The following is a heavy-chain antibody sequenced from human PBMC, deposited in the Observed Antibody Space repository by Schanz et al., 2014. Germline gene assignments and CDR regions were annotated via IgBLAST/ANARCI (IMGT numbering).Heavy chain of an antibody. Sequence: EVQLVQSGGGVVRPGGSLRLSCAASGFTFENYALTWVRQVPGKGLEWISYIGSSSSRIDHADSVKGRFTISRDNAKNSLYLQMNSLRAEDTAVYYCARSRSGFYFDYGGQGTLVTVSS. V-gene: IGHV3-48*01. CDR1: GFTFENYA. J-gene: IGHJ4*02. CDR3: ARSRSGFYFDY. CDR2: IGSSSSRI. D-gene: IGHD1-26*01.